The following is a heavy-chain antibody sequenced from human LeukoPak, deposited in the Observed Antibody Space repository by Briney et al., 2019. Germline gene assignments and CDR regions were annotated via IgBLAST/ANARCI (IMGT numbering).Heavy chain of an antibody. CDR1: GFTFSSYA. J-gene: IGHJ4*02. V-gene: IGHV3-23*01. Sequence: QSGGSLRLSCAASGFTFSSYAMSWVRQAPGKGLEWVSAISGSGGSTYYADSVKGRFTISRDNSKNTLYLQMNSLRAEDTAVYYCAKGRYYYDSSGYYVYWGQGTLVTVSS. CDR3: AKGRYYYDSSGYYVY. D-gene: IGHD3-22*01. CDR2: ISGSGGST.